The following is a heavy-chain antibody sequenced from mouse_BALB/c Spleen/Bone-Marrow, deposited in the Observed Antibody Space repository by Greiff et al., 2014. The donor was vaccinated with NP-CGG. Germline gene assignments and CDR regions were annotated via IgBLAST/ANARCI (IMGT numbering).Heavy chain of an antibody. D-gene: IGHD2-10*02. CDR2: INPYNGGT. CDR1: GYSSTGYT. J-gene: IGHJ3*01. V-gene: IGHV1-18*01. Sequence: EVKLMESGPELVKPGASMKISCKASGYSSTGYTMNWVKQSHGKNLEWIGLINPYNGGTSYNQKFKGKAALTVDKSSSTAYMELLSLTSEDSAVYYCARLYGNYAWFAYWGQGTLVTVSA. CDR3: ARLYGNYAWFAY.